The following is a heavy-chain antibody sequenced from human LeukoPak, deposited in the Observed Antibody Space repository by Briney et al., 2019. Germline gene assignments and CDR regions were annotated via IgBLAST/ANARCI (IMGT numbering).Heavy chain of an antibody. V-gene: IGHV3-15*01. Sequence: GGSLRLSCAASGFIFSSAWMTWVRQAPGKGLEWVGHIKNKTNGGTTDYAAPVKGRFIISRDDSKNTLYLQMNSLRTEDTTVYYCARGLCSSTSCYQGPFDYWGQGMLVTVSS. CDR3: ARGLCSSTSCYQGPFDY. CDR1: GFIFSSAW. J-gene: IGHJ4*02. CDR2: IKNKTNGGTT. D-gene: IGHD2-2*01.